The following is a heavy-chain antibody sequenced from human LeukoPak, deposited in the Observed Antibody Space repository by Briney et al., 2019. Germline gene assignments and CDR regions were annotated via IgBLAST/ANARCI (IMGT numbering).Heavy chain of an antibody. CDR1: XGSXSSXY. D-gene: IGHD3-22*01. CDR3: ARVVYDSSGYPHLDY. Sequence: LSLTCTVSXGSXSSXYWSWXRXPPGKGLXWIXXIYYSGSTNYNPSLKSRVTISVDTSKNQFSLKLSSVTAADTAVYYCARVVYDSSGYPHLDYWGQGTLVTVSS. V-gene: IGHV4-59*01. CDR2: IYYSGST. J-gene: IGHJ4*02.